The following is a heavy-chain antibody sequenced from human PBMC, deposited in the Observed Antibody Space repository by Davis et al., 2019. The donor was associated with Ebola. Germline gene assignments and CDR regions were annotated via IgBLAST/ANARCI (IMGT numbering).Heavy chain of an antibody. CDR3: ARGGIVVVVAV. CDR1: GFTFSSYA. J-gene: IGHJ4*02. V-gene: IGHV3-23*01. Sequence: GGSLRLSCAASGFTFSSYAMSWVRQAPGKGLEWVSAISGSGGSTYYADSVKGRFTISRDNAKNSLYLQMNSLRAEDTAVYYCARGGIVVVVAVWGQGTLVTVSS. CDR2: ISGSGGST. D-gene: IGHD2-15*01.